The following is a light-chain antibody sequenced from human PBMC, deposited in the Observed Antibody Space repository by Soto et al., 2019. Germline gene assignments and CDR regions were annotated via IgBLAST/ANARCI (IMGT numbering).Light chain of an antibody. CDR1: QSVLYSSNNKNY. J-gene: IGKJ2*01. CDR2: WAS. V-gene: IGKV4-1*01. Sequence: DIVMTQSPDSLAVSLGERATINCKSSQSVLYSSNNKNYLAWYQQKPGQPPKLLIYWASTRESGVPDRFSGSGSVTDFTLTISSLQDEDVAVYYCQQYYSTPYTFGQVTKLEIK. CDR3: QQYYSTPYT.